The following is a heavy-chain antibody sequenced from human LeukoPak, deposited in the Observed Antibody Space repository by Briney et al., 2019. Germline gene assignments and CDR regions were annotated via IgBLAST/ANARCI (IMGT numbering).Heavy chain of an antibody. J-gene: IGHJ3*02. V-gene: IGHV3-7*01. CDR2: IKQDGSEK. CDR3: AGRAVAGSYDAFDM. D-gene: IGHD6-19*01. Sequence: PGGSLRLSCAVAGFNLNNYAMSWVRQAPGKGLEWVANIKQDGSEKYYVDSVKGRFIISRDNAKNSLYLQMNSLRAEDTAVYYCAGRAVAGSYDAFDMWGQGTMVTVSS. CDR1: GFNLNNYA.